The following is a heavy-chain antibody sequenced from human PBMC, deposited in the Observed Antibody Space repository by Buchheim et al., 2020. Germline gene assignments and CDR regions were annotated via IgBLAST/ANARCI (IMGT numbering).Heavy chain of an antibody. V-gene: IGHV3-48*03. Sequence: EVQLVESGGGLVQPGGSLRLSCAASGFTFSSYEMNWLRQAPGKGLEWVSYISSSGSTIYYADSVKGRFTISRDNAKNSLYLQLNSLRAEDTAVYYCARALGYCGGGTCYEFYFDYWGRGT. D-gene: IGHD2-15*01. CDR3: ARALGYCGGGTCYEFYFDY. CDR1: GFTFSSYE. CDR2: ISSSGSTI. J-gene: IGHJ4*02.